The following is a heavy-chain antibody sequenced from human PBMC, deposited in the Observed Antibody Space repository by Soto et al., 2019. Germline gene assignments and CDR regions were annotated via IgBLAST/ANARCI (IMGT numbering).Heavy chain of an antibody. V-gene: IGHV5-10-1*01. D-gene: IGHD3-3*01. Sequence: PGESLKISCKGSGYSFTSYWISWVRQMPGKGLEWMGRIDPSDSYTNYSPSFQGHVTISADKSISTAYLQWSSLKASDTAMYYCARNRSPYARGGYYKGRGHWFGPRGTGSLGT. CDR3: ARNRSPYARGGYYKGRGHWFGP. CDR2: IDPSDSYT. CDR1: GYSFTSYW. J-gene: IGHJ5*02.